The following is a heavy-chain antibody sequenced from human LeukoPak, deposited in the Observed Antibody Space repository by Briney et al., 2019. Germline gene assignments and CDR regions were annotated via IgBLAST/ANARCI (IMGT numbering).Heavy chain of an antibody. V-gene: IGHV3-74*01. J-gene: IGHJ4*02. CDR3: ARERYFDSNYFDY. CDR1: GFPFSSSW. Sequence: GGPLSLPCPAPGFPFSSSWMHWVRQAQGKGLVGFSRINSDGSSTSYADSVKGRFTISRDNAKNTLYLQMNSLRAEDTAVYYCARERYFDSNYFDYWGQGTLVTVSS. D-gene: IGHD3-9*01. CDR2: INSDGSST.